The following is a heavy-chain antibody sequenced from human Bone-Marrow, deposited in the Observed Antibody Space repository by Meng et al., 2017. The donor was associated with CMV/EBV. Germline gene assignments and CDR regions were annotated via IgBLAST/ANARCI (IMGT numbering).Heavy chain of an antibody. J-gene: IGHJ1*01. Sequence: SETLSLTCAVYGGSFSGYYWSWIRQPPGKGLEWIGEINHSGSTNYNPSLKSRVTISVDTSKNQFSLKLSSVTAADTAVYYCARGRRRYCSSTSCYLEYFQHWGQGTLVTASS. CDR2: INHSGST. D-gene: IGHD2-2*01. V-gene: IGHV4-34*01. CDR3: ARGRRRYCSSTSCYLEYFQH. CDR1: GGSFSGYY.